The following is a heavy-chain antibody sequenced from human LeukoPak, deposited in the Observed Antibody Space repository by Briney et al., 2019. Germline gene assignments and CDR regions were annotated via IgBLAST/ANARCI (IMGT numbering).Heavy chain of an antibody. CDR2: IYYSGST. CDR1: GGSIRSSSDY. V-gene: IGHV4-39*01. D-gene: IGHD6-19*01. Sequence: SETLSLTCTVSGGSIRSSSDYWGWIRQPPGKGLEWIGSIYYSGSTYYNASLKSRGTISVDTSKNQFSLKLNSVTAADTAVYCCARQVLAVAGTGYFDCWGQGTLVTVSS. J-gene: IGHJ4*02. CDR3: ARQVLAVAGTGYFDC.